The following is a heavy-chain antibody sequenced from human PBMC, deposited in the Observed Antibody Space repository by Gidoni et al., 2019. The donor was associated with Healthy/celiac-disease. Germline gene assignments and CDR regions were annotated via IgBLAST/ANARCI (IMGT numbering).Heavy chain of an antibody. Sequence: QLQLQEPGQGLVKPSETLSLTCTVSGGSISSSSYYWGWIRQPPGKGLEWIGSIYYSGSTYYNPSLKSRVTISVDTSKNQFSLKLSSVTAADTAVYYCARNREPRWFDPWGQGTLVTVSS. CDR1: GGSISSSSYY. CDR3: ARNREPRWFDP. D-gene: IGHD1-26*01. CDR2: IYYSGST. J-gene: IGHJ5*02. V-gene: IGHV4-39*01.